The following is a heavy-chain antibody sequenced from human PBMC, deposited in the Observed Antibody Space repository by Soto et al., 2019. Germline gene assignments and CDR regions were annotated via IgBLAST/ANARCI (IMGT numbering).Heavy chain of an antibody. J-gene: IGHJ4*02. V-gene: IGHV3-74*01. Sequence: GGSLRLSCAASGFTFSNTRIHWVRQAPGKGLEWVSPISNDGRTTGYADSVKGRFTISRDNARNTLYLQMNSLRAEDTAVYYCARVAGAGTLSDFWGQATLVTVSS. CDR2: ISNDGRTT. CDR1: GFTFSNTR. CDR3: ARVAGAGTLSDF. D-gene: IGHD6-13*01.